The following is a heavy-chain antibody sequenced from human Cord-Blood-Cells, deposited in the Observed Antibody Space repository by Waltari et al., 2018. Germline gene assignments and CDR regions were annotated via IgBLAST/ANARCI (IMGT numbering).Heavy chain of an antibody. CDR2: IYTSGST. CDR3: ARGSERITIFGVVITPHYYYYMDV. CDR1: GGSISSYY. D-gene: IGHD3-3*01. Sequence: QVQLQESGPGLVKPSETLSLTCTVSGGSISSYYWSWIRQPAGKGLEWIGRIYTSGSTNYTPSLKSQVTMSVDTSKNHFPLKLSSVTAADTAVYYGARGSERITIFGVVITPHYYYYMDVWGKGTTVTVSS. J-gene: IGHJ6*03. V-gene: IGHV4-4*07.